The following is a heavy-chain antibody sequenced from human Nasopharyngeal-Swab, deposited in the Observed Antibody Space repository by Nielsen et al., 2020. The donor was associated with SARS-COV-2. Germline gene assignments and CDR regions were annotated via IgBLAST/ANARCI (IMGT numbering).Heavy chain of an antibody. Sequence: ASVKVSCKASGYTFSDYYIHWVRQAPGQGLEWMGRINPGSGDTYYAQKFQGRITVTGDTSTNTAYMELSRLTSDDTAVYYCARRTECSGTGCICVYWGQGPLVTVSS. D-gene: IGHD2-2*01. V-gene: IGHV1-2*06. J-gene: IGHJ4*02. CDR3: ARRTECSGTGCICVY. CDR2: INPGSGDT. CDR1: GYTFSDYY.